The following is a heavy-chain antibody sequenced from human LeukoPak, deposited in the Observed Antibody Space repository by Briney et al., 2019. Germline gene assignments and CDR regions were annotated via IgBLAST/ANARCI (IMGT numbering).Heavy chain of an antibody. V-gene: IGHV1-69*04. Sequence: SVKVSCLASAFTFSNQAISWVRQAPGQGLEWMGRIIPVLGITVYAQKFQGRVTITADKSTTTAYMQLTSLTFEDTAVYYCAAGFGSPECDFWGQGTLVSVSS. D-gene: IGHD3-16*01. CDR3: AAGFGSPECDF. CDR1: AFTFSNQA. J-gene: IGHJ4*02. CDR2: IIPVLGIT.